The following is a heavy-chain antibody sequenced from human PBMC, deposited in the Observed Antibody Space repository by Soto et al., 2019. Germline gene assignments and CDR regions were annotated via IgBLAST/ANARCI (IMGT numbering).Heavy chain of an antibody. CDR1: GGSISSYY. J-gene: IGHJ5*02. CDR3: ARGAITLVRGVVLPENWFDP. CDR2: IYYSGST. V-gene: IGHV4-59*01. Sequence: SETLSLSCTVSGGSISSYYWSWIRQPPGKGLEWIGYIYYSGSTNYNPSLKSRVTISVDTSKNQFSLKLSSVTAADTAVYYCARGAITLVRGVVLPENWFDPWGQRTLVTGSS. D-gene: IGHD3-10*01.